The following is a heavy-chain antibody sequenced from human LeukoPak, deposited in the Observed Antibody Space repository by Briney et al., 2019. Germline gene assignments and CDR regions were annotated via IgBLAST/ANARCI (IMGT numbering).Heavy chain of an antibody. CDR3: ARGEYCSGGSCYSAAFDI. CDR2: IYSDGSST. Sequence: GGSLRLSCAASGFTFSSYWMHWVRQAPGKGLVWVSRIYSDGSSTNYSDSVKGRFTISRDNAKNTLYLQMNSLRAEDTAVYYCARGEYCSGGSCYSAAFDIWGQGTMVTVSS. J-gene: IGHJ3*02. V-gene: IGHV3-74*01. CDR1: GFTFSSYW. D-gene: IGHD2-15*01.